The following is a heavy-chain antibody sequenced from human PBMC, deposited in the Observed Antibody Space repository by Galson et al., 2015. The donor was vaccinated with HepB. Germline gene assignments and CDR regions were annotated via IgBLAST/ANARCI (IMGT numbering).Heavy chain of an antibody. Sequence: SLRLSCAASGFTVSGHYMSWVRQAPGKGLEWASVLYSGGSTYYADSVKGRFTISRDNSKNTLYLQMNSLRVEDTAVYYCARGLSLYGAIYWGQGTLVTVSS. CDR1: GFTVSGHY. V-gene: IGHV3-53*01. CDR2: LYSGGST. D-gene: IGHD4-17*01. J-gene: IGHJ4*02. CDR3: ARGLSLYGAIY.